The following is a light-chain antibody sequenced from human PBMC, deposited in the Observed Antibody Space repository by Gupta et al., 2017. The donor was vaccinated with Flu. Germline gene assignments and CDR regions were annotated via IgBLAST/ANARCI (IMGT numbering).Light chain of an antibody. V-gene: IGKV2-30*01. Sequence: DVVLTQSPRSLPVTLGQPASFSCRSSQGLVDSDGNTYLNWFHQRPGQSPRRLIYKVTSRDSGVPDRFSGSGSGTDFTLKISRVEAEDVGVYYCMQAKQCPWTFGQGTXVEIK. J-gene: IGKJ1*01. CDR1: QGLVDSDGNTY. CDR3: MQAKQCPWT. CDR2: KVT.